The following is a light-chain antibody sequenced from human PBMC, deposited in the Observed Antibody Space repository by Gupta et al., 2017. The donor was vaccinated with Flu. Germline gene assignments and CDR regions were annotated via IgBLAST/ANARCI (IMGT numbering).Light chain of an antibody. J-gene: IGKJ1*01. CDR2: DAS. V-gene: IGKV1-39*01. CDR3: QQRDSTPWT. CDR1: QRIRRY. Sequence: PSFLSASGGDRVTITCRVSQRIRRYLNWYQQKPGNAPKLLIYDASRGKSGVPSRFSGSGCGTDFTLTISRLQPEDFATYYCQQRDSTPWTFGQGTKVEIK.